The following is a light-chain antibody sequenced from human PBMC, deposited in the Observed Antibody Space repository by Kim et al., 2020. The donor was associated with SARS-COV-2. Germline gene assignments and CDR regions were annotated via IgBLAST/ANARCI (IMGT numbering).Light chain of an antibody. CDR2: KAS. Sequence: ASVGDRVTITCRASQSINSWLAWYQQKPGKAPKLLIYKASSLESGVPSRFSGSGSGTEFTLTISSLQPDDFATYYCQQYNSHPWTFGQGTKVDIK. CDR3: QQYNSHPWT. J-gene: IGKJ1*01. CDR1: QSINSW. V-gene: IGKV1-5*03.